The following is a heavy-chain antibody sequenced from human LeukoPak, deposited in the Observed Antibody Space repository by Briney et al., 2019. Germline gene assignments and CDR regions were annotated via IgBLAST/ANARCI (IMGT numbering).Heavy chain of an antibody. Sequence: PSQTLSLTCAVSGGSISSGGYSWSWIRQPPGKGLEWIGYIYHSGSTYYNPSLKSRVTISVDRSKNQFSLKLSSVTAADTAVYHCARAGRGPPDVWGQGTTVTVSS. CDR2: IYHSGST. CDR1: GGSISSGGYS. V-gene: IGHV4-30-2*01. CDR3: ARAGRGPPDV. J-gene: IGHJ6*02.